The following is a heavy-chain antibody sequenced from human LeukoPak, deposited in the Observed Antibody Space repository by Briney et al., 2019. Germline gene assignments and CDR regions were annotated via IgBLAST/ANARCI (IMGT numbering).Heavy chain of an antibody. CDR2: IYYSGST. D-gene: IGHD3-22*01. V-gene: IGHV4-59*11. J-gene: IGHJ3*02. CDR1: GGSISSHY. CDR3: ARGYDSSGYYEYDAFDI. Sequence: SETLSLTCTVSGGSISSHYWSWIRQPPGKGLDWIGYIYYSGSTNYNPSLKSRVTISVDTSKNQFSLKLSSVTAADTAVYYCARGYDSSGYYEYDAFDIWGQGTMVTVSS.